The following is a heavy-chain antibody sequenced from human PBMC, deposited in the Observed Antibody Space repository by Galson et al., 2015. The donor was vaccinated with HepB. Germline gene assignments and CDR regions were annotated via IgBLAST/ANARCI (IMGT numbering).Heavy chain of an antibody. CDR3: AKVVGVVVIIAHHDAFDI. CDR1: GFTFSSYA. Sequence: SLRLSCAASGFTFSSYAMSWVRQAPGKGLEWVSAISGSGGSTYYADSVKGRFTISRDNSKNTLYLQMNSLRAEDTAVYYCAKVVGVVVIIAHHDAFDIWGQGTMVTVSS. CDR2: ISGSGGST. V-gene: IGHV3-23*01. J-gene: IGHJ3*02. D-gene: IGHD3-22*01.